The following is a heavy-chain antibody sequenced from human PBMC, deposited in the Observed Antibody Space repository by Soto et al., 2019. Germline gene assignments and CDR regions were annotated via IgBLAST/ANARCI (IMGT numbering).Heavy chain of an antibody. D-gene: IGHD2-2*01. J-gene: IGHJ1*01. CDR3: ARDLPAFQH. CDR1: GFTFSSYW. V-gene: IGHV3-48*04. CDR2: ISSSGSTI. Sequence: PGGSLRLSCAASGFTFSSYWMHWVRHAPGKGLEWVSYISSSGSTIYYADSVKGRFTISRDNAKNSLYLQMNSLRAEDTAVYYCARDLPAFQHWGQGTLVTVSS.